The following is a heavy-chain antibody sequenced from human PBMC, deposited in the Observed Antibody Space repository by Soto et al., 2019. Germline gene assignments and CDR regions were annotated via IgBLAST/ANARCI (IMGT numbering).Heavy chain of an antibody. Sequence: PXETLSLTCTVSGYSITGYHYYWGWIRQAPGKGLEWVGSIYNGGGNTYYTPSLKSRVTISVDTSKNQFFMRLNSVTATDTAVYFCAGGSSSAWIDSWGQGTLVTVSS. CDR3: AGGSSSAWIDS. D-gene: IGHD6-25*01. CDR2: IYNGGGNT. CDR1: GYSITGYHYY. J-gene: IGHJ5*01. V-gene: IGHV4-39*01.